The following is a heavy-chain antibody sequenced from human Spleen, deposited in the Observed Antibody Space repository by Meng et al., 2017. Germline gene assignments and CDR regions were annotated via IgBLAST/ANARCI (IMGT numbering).Heavy chain of an antibody. J-gene: IGHJ5*02. V-gene: IGHV3-30*11. CDR1: GFTLRSRP. Sequence: GESLKISCATSGFTLRSRPMHWVRQAPGKGLEWVAVISAVGSSQSYADSVKGRFTISRDNSKNTLSLQMSSLRVEDTGVYYCAEESSSSGRDGWFDPWGQGTLVTVSS. CDR2: ISAVGSSQ. CDR3: AEESSSSGRDGWFDP. D-gene: IGHD6-13*01.